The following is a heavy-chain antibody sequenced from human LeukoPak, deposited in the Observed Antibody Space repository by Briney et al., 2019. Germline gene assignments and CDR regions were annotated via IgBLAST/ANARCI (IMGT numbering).Heavy chain of an antibody. V-gene: IGHV1-69*01. J-gene: IGHJ3*02. CDR3: ARDQFPYYGGNSHDAFDI. CDR1: GGTFSSYA. Sequence: SVKVSCKASGGTFSSYAISWVRQAPGQGLEWMGGIIPIFGTANYAQKFQGRVTITADESTSTAYMELSSLRSEDTAVYYCARDQFPYYGGNSHDAFDIWGQGTMVTVSS. D-gene: IGHD4-23*01. CDR2: IIPIFGTA.